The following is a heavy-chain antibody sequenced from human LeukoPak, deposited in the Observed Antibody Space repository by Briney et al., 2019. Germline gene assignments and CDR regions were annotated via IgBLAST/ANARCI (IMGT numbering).Heavy chain of an antibody. Sequence: GGSLRLSCAASGFTFSSYAMCWVRQAPGKGLEWVSAISGSGGSTYYADSVKGRFTISRDNSKNTLYLQMNSLRAEDTAVYYCAKSLPVEYYYDSSGYYRVDYWGQGTLVTVSS. J-gene: IGHJ4*02. CDR3: AKSLPVEYYYDSSGYYRVDY. CDR2: ISGSGGST. CDR1: GFTFSSYA. V-gene: IGHV3-23*01. D-gene: IGHD3-22*01.